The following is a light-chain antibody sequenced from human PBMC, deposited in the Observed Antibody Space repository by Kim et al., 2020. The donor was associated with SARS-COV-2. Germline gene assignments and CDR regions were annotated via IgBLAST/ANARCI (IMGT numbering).Light chain of an antibody. J-gene: IGLJ1*01. V-gene: IGLV2-11*01. Sequence: QSALTQPLSVSGSPGQSVTISCTGTSSDVGGYNYVSWYQQHAGKARKLMIYDVSKRPSGVPDRFSGSKSGNPASLTISGLQAEDEADYYCCSYAGSYTYVFGTGTKVTVL. CDR2: DVS. CDR3: CSYAGSYTYV. CDR1: SSDVGGYNY.